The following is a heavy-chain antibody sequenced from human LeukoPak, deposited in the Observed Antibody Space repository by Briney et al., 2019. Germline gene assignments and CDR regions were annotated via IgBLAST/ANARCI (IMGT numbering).Heavy chain of an antibody. D-gene: IGHD2-15*01. CDR2: ISSSGSTI. J-gene: IGHJ4*02. V-gene: IGHV3-48*03. CDR3: ASMVVVAARDY. CDR1: GFTFSSYE. Sequence: GGSLRLSCAASGFTFSSYEMNWVRQAPGKGLEWVSYISSSGSTIYYADSVKGRFTISRDNAKNPLYLQMNSLRAEDTAVYYCASMVVVAARDYWGQGTLVTVSS.